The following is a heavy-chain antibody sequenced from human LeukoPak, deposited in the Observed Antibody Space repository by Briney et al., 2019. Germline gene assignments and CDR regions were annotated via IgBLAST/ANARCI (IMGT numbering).Heavy chain of an antibody. CDR3: ARASGDCSSTSCRRPFDY. J-gene: IGHJ4*02. V-gene: IGHV3-48*04. CDR1: GFTFSSYS. CDR2: VSSSSSSTI. D-gene: IGHD2-2*01. Sequence: PGGSLRLSCAASGFTFSSYSMNWVRQAPGKGLEWVSYVSSSSSSTIYHADSVKGRFTISRDNAKNSLYLQMNSLRAEDTAVYYCARASGDCSSTSCRRPFDYWGQGTLVTVSS.